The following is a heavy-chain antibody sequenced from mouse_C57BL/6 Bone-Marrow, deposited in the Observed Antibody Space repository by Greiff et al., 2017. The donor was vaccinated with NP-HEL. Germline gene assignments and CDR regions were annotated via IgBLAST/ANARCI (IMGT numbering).Heavy chain of an antibody. D-gene: IGHD1-1*01. J-gene: IGHJ4*01. CDR2: IYPGSGST. Sequence: VQLQQPGAELVKPGASVKMSCKASGYTFTSYWITWVKQRPGQGLEWIGDIYPGSGSTNYNEKFKSKATLTVDTSSSTAYMQLSSLTSEDSAVYYCARGDYYYGSSYYYAMDYWGQGTSVTVSS. CDR1: GYTFTSYW. CDR3: ARGDYYYGSSYYYAMDY. V-gene: IGHV1-55*01.